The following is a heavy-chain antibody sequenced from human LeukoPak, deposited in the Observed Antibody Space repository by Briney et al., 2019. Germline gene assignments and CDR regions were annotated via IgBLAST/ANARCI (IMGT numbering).Heavy chain of an antibody. D-gene: IGHD5-24*01. CDR2: IWYDGSKY. CDR1: GFAFNTYG. CDR3: ARVGRDGYLPDS. V-gene: IGHV3-33*01. Sequence: PGRSLRLSCAASGFAFNTYGMHWVRQAPGKRLEWVAVIWYDGSKYYYSDSVKDRFTISRDNSRNTLYLQMNSLRAEDTAVYYCARVGRDGYLPDSWGQGTLVTVSS. J-gene: IGHJ5*01.